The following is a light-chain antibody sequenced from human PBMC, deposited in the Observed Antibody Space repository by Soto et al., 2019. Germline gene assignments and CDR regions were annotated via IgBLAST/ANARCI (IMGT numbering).Light chain of an antibody. Sequence: ESLLTQSPWTLSLSPGQIATLSCRVSQSVSSNYLAWYQRKPGQAPRLLIYGASSRATGIPDRFSGSGSGTDFTLTISRLEPEDFAVYYCQQYGSSPLTFGGGTKVDIK. V-gene: IGKV3-20*01. J-gene: IGKJ4*01. CDR3: QQYGSSPLT. CDR2: GAS. CDR1: QSVSSNY.